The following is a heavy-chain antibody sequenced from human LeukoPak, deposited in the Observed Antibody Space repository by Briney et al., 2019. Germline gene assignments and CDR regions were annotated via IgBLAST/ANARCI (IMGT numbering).Heavy chain of an antibody. D-gene: IGHD6-19*01. Sequence: PSETLSLTCTVSGGSISSYYWSWTRQPAGKGLEWIGRIYTSGSTNYNPSLKSRVTMSVDTSKNQFSLKLSSVTAADTAVYYCARGSYSSGWYEIDYWGQGTLVTVSS. CDR2: IYTSGST. CDR3: ARGSYSSGWYEIDY. V-gene: IGHV4-4*07. J-gene: IGHJ4*02. CDR1: GGSISSYY.